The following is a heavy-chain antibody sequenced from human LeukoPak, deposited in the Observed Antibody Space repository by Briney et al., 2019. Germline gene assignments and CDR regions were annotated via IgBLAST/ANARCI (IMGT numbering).Heavy chain of an antibody. Sequence: GGSLRLSCAASGFTFSSYSMNWVRQAPGKGLEWVSSISSSSSYIYYADSVKGRFTISRDNAKNPLYLQMNSLRAEDTAVYYCARDLVVAAGPLSYYYYGMDVWGQGTTVTVSS. J-gene: IGHJ6*02. CDR1: GFTFSSYS. V-gene: IGHV3-21*01. D-gene: IGHD2-2*01. CDR3: ARDLVVAAGPLSYYYYGMDV. CDR2: ISSSSSYI.